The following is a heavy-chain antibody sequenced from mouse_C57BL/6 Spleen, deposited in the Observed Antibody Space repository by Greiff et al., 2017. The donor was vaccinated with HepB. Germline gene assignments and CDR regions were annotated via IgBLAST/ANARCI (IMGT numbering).Heavy chain of an antibody. CDR3: ARGRSYGSSFDY. V-gene: IGHV1-64*01. Sequence: QVQLKQPGAELVKPGASVKLSCKASGYTFTSYWMHWVKQRPGQGLEWIGMIHPNSGSTNYNEKFKSKATLTVDKSSSTAYMQLSSLTSEDSAVYYCARGRSYGSSFDYWGQGTTLTVSS. J-gene: IGHJ2*01. D-gene: IGHD1-1*01. CDR1: GYTFTSYW. CDR2: IHPNSGST.